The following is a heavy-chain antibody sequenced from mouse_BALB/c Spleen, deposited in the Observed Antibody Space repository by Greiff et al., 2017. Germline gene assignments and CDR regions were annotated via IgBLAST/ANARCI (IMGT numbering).Heavy chain of an antibody. CDR2: INPSNGGT. CDR3: TRGGNRYFDV. V-gene: IGHV1S81*02. Sequence: QVQLQQPGAELVKPGASVKLSCKASGYTFTSYYMHWVKQRPGQGLEWIGGINPSNGGTNFNEKFKSKATLTVDKSSSTAYMQLSSLTSEDSAVYYCTRGGNRYFDVWGAGTTVTVSS. J-gene: IGHJ1*01. D-gene: IGHD2-1*01. CDR1: GYTFTSYY.